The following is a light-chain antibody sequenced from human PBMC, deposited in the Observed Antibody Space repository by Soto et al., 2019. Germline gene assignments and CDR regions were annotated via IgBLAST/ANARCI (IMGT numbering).Light chain of an antibody. CDR2: DVI. CDR1: SSDVGGYIY. V-gene: IGLV2-14*01. CDR3: SSYTTSSTYV. Sequence: QSVLTQPASVSGSPGQSITISCTGTSSDVGGYIYVSWYQQHPCKAPKLMISDVINRPSGVSNRFSGSKSGNTASLTISGLQTEDEADYYCSSYTTSSTYVFGTGTKVTVL. J-gene: IGLJ1*01.